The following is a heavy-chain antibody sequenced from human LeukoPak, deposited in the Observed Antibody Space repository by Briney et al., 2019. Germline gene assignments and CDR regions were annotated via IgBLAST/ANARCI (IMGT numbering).Heavy chain of an antibody. D-gene: IGHD2-2*01. CDR1: GYTFTSYG. CDR2: ISAYNGNT. J-gene: IGHJ6*03. V-gene: IGHV1-18*01. CDR3: ARDVSHCSGTSCYLYYYYYMDV. Sequence: ASVKVSCKASGYTFTSYGISWVRQAPGQGLEWMGWISAYNGNTNYAQKLQGRVTMTTDTSTSTAYMELRSLRSDDTAVYYCARDVSHCSGTSCYLYYYYYMDVWGKGTTVTISS.